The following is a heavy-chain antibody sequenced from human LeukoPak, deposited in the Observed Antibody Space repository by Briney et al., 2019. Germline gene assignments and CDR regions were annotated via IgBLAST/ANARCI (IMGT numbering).Heavy chain of an antibody. CDR1: GYTFTGYA. CDR2: MNPNSGNT. D-gene: IGHD6-19*01. CDR3: ATLAVAGRRRYYFDY. Sequence: ASVKVSCKASGYTFTGYAMHWVRQATGQGLEWMGWMNPNSGNTGYAQKFQGRVTMTRNTSISTAYMELSSLRSEDTAVYYCATLAVAGRRRYYFDYWGQGTLVTVSS. V-gene: IGHV1-8*02. J-gene: IGHJ4*02.